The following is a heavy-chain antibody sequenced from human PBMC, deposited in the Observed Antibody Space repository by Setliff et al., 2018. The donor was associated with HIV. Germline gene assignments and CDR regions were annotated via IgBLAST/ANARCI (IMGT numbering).Heavy chain of an antibody. J-gene: IGHJ6*02. CDR3: ARGSSSTNYYYYGLDV. V-gene: IGHV5-51*01. Sequence: PGESLKISCKGSGYNFANYWIAWVRQMPGKGLEWMGILYPDDSDTRYGPTFQGQVTMSVDKTMRTAYLQWNSLKASDTALYYCARGSSSTNYYYYGLDVWGQGTTVTVSS. CDR2: LYPDDSDT. D-gene: IGHD6-6*01. CDR1: GYNFANYW.